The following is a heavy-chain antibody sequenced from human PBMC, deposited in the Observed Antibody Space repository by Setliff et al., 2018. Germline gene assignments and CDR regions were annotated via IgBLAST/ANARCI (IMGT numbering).Heavy chain of an antibody. Sequence: SETLSLTCTVSGGSFSSSSYYWGWIRQPPGKGLEWIGSIYYSGSTYYNPSLKSRVTISVDTSKNQFSLKLSSVTAADTAVYYCARRETYYNFWSGYYAYWGQGTLVTVSS. J-gene: IGHJ4*02. CDR2: IYYSGST. CDR3: ARRETYYNFWSGYYAY. D-gene: IGHD3-3*01. CDR1: GGSFSSSSYY. V-gene: IGHV4-39*07.